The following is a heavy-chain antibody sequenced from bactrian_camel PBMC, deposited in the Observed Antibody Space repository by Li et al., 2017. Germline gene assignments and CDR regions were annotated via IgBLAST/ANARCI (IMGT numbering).Heavy chain of an antibody. J-gene: IGHJ4*01. CDR1: GYPHSTYC. Sequence: HVQLVESGGGSVQAEGSLSLSCAASGYPHSTYCMGWFRQAPGKEREGVAAIFTGGGSTYYVESVKGRFTISRDNAKNSVYLQMNSLKPEDTATYYCARGPRPLNSCYLESPPYNYWGQGTQVTVS. D-gene: IGHD1*01. V-gene: IGHV3S1*01. CDR3: ARGPRPLNSCYLESPPYNY. CDR2: IFTGGGST.